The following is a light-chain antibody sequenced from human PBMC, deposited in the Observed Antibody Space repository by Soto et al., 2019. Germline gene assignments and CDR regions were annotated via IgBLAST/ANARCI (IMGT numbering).Light chain of an antibody. CDR2: DAS. CDR1: QSISTL. CDR3: QQYNRYPT. Sequence: DIQMTQSPSTLSASVGHRFTITCRSSQSISTLLAGYQQKPGKATKLLMYDASTLERGVPLRFSGSGSGTDFTLTISSLQRDDFATYYCQQYNRYPTFGHGTKVESK. J-gene: IGKJ1*01. V-gene: IGKV1-5*01.